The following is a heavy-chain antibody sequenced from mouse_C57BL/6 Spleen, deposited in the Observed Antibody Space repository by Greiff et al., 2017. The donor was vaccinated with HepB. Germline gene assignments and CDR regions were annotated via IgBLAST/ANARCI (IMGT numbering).Heavy chain of an antibody. V-gene: IGHV5-16*01. CDR2: INYDGSST. D-gene: IGHD2-5*01. CDR3: ARDRYSKLAGYWYFDV. J-gene: IGHJ1*03. CDR1: GFTFSDYY. Sequence: EVNVVESEGGLVQPGSSMKLSCTASGFTFSDYYMAWVRQVPEKGLEWVANINYDGSSTYYLDSLKSRFIISRDNAKNILYLQMSSLKSEDTATYYCARDRYSKLAGYWYFDVWGTGTTVTVSS.